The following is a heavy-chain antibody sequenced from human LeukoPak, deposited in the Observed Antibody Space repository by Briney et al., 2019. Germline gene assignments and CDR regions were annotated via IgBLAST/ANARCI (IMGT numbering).Heavy chain of an antibody. Sequence: ASVKVSCKASGYTFTSYYMHWVRQAPGQGLEWMGRINPNSGGTNYAQKFQGRVTMTRDTSISTAYMELSRLRSDDTAVYYCARPNIAVAGGDFDYWGQGTLVTVSS. J-gene: IGHJ4*02. CDR2: INPNSGGT. CDR3: ARPNIAVAGGDFDY. CDR1: GYTFTSYY. V-gene: IGHV1-2*06. D-gene: IGHD6-19*01.